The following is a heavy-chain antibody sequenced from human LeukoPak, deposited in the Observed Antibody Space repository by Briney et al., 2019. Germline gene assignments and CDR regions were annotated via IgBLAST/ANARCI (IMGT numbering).Heavy chain of an antibody. CDR1: GGSISSYY. Sequence: SETLSLTCTVSGGSISSYYWSWIRQPPGKGLEWIGYIYYSGSTNYNPSLKSRVTMSVDMSKNQFSLKLRSVTAADTAVYYCARTTEGGYTYDYFYYYYMDVWGKGTTVTISS. CDR3: ARTTEGGYTYDYFYYYYMDV. D-gene: IGHD5-18*01. V-gene: IGHV4-59*01. CDR2: IYYSGST. J-gene: IGHJ6*03.